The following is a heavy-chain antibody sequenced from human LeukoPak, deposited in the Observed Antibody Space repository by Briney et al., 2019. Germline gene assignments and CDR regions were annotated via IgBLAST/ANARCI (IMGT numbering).Heavy chain of an antibody. CDR2: IKQDGSEK. CDR1: GFTFSSYW. V-gene: IGHV3-7*01. CDR3: ASGITIFS. J-gene: IGHJ4*02. Sequence: GGSLRLSCAASGFTFSSYWVSWVRQAPGKGLEWVANIKQDGSEKYYVDSVKGRFTISRDNAKNSLYLQMNSLRAEDTAVYYCASGITIFSWGQGTLVTVSS. D-gene: IGHD3-9*01.